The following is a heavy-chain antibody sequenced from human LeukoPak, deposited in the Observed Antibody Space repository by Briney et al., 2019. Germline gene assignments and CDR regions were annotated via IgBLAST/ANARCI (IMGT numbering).Heavy chain of an antibody. J-gene: IGHJ4*02. CDR1: GGSFSGYY. Sequence: SETLSLTCAVYGGSFSGYYWSWIRQPPVKGLEWIGEINHSGSTNYNPSLKSRVTISVDTSKNQFSLKLSSVTAADTAVYYCARDWYYYDSSGYSYYFDYWGQGTLVTVSS. CDR3: ARDWYYYDSSGYSYYFDY. CDR2: INHSGST. D-gene: IGHD3-22*01. V-gene: IGHV4-34*01.